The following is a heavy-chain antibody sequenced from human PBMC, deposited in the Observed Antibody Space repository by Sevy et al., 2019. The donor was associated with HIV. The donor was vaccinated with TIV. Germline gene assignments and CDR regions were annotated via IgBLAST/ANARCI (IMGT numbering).Heavy chain of an antibody. Sequence: GGSLRLSCEASGFTFGGSALHWVRQAPGRGLEWVGVIWFDGSFKYYEDSVKGRFPISRDNAKNTAYLQINSLRGEDTAVYYCAKDQGPYGSGSPEFWGQGALVTVSS. V-gene: IGHV3-33*03. CDR2: IWFDGSFK. CDR3: AKDQGPYGSGSPEF. D-gene: IGHD3-10*01. CDR1: GFTFGGSA. J-gene: IGHJ4*02.